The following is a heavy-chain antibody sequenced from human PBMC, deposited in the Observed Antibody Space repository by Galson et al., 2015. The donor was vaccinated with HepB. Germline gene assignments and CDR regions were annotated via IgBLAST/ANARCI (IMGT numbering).Heavy chain of an antibody. CDR2: IYTSGST. Sequence: ETLSLTCTVSGGSISSYYWSWIRQPAGKGLEWIGRIYTSGSTNYNPSLKSRVTMSVDTSKNQFSLKLSSVTAADTAVYYCARVHPFREHHYYYGMDVWGQGTTVTVSS. CDR1: GGSISSYY. J-gene: IGHJ6*02. CDR3: ARVHPFREHHYYYGMDV. V-gene: IGHV4-4*07. D-gene: IGHD1/OR15-1a*01.